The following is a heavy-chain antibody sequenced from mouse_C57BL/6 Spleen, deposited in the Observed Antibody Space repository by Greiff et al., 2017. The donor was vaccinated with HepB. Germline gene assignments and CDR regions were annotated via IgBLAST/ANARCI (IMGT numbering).Heavy chain of an antibody. CDR2: ISSGSSTI. J-gene: IGHJ3*01. D-gene: IGHD1-1*01. CDR3: AMTPYYGSSTWFAY. Sequence: EVQGVESGGGLVKPGGSLKLSCAASGFTFSDYGMHWVRQAPEKGLEWVAYISSGSSTIYYADTVKGRFTISRDNAKNTLFLQMTSLRSEDPAMSYSAMTPYYGSSTWFAYWGQGTLVTVSA. CDR1: GFTFSDYG. V-gene: IGHV5-17*01.